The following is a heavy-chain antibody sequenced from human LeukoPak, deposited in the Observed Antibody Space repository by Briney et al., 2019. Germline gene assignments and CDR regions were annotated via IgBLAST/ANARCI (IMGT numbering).Heavy chain of an antibody. D-gene: IGHD6-13*01. CDR1: GYTLTELS. V-gene: IGHV1-24*01. CDR2: FDPEDGET. J-gene: IGHJ4*02. Sequence: ASVKVSCKVSGYTLTELSMHWVRQAPGKGLEWMGGFDPEDGETIYAQKFQGRVTMTTDTSTSTAYMELRSLRSDDTAVYYCARAFWYTSSWEGFDYWGQGTLVTVSS. CDR3: ARAFWYTSSWEGFDY.